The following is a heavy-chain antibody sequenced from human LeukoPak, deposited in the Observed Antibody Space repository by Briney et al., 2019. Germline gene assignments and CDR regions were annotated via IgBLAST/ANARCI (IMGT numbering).Heavy chain of an antibody. D-gene: IGHD1-26*01. V-gene: IGHV3-30*02. CDR3: ASGGPTRGALAY. J-gene: IGHJ4*02. CDR1: GFAFSSYG. Sequence: GSLRLSCAASGFAFSSYGMYWVRQTPDKGLEWVAYLRHDGTYEKYADSVKGRFTISRDNSKNTLSLQMDTLRVEDTALYYCASGGPTRGALAYWGQGTLVTVSS. CDR2: LRHDGTYE.